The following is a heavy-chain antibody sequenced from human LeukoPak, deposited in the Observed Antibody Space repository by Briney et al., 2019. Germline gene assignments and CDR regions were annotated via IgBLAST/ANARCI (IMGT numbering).Heavy chain of an antibody. J-gene: IGHJ4*02. Sequence: SETLSLTCAVYGGSFSGYYWSWIRQPPGKGLEWIGEINHSGSTNYNPSLKSRVTISVDTSKNQFSLKLSSVTAADTAVYYCARTSGYRPFDYWGQGTLVTVSS. D-gene: IGHD5-18*01. CDR2: INHSGST. V-gene: IGHV4-34*01. CDR1: GGSFSGYY. CDR3: ARTSGYRPFDY.